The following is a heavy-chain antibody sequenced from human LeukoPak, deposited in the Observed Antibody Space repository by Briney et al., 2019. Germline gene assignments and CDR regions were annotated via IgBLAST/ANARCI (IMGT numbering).Heavy chain of an antibody. CDR2: IFYSGST. V-gene: IGHV4-59*12. J-gene: IGHJ5*02. CDR3: ARAEKRGQLVPRINWFDP. D-gene: IGHD6-13*01. CDR1: GGSMSSNY. Sequence: SETLSLTCALPGGSMSSNYRSWIRHPPGKGREWIGYIFYSGSTYYNPSLKSRVTISVDTSKNQFSLKLSSVTAADTAVYYCARAEKRGQLVPRINWFDPWGQGTLVTVSS.